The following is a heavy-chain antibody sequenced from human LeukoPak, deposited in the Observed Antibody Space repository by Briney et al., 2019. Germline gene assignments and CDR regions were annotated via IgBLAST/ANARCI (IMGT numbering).Heavy chain of an antibody. CDR2: ISSSGSTI. V-gene: IGHV3-48*03. D-gene: IGHD3-22*01. J-gene: IGHJ4*02. CDR3: ARERGYYDSSGYQMFDY. Sequence: GGSLRLSCAASGFTFSSYEMNWVRQAPGKGLEWVSYISSSGSTIYYADSVKGRFTISRDNAKNSLYLQMNSLRAEDTAVYYCARERGYYDSSGYQMFDYWGQGTLVTVSS. CDR1: GFTFSSYE.